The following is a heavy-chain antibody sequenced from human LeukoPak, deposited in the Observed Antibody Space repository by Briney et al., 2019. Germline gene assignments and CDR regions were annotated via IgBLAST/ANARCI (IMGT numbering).Heavy chain of an antibody. CDR1: GFTFSSYW. J-gene: IGHJ4*02. CDR2: INSDGSST. V-gene: IGHV3-74*01. D-gene: IGHD4-11*01. Sequence: GGSLRLSCAASGFTFSSYWMHWVRQAPGKGLVLVSRINSDGSSTNYADSVKSRFTISRDNAKNTLYLQMNSLRAEDTAVYYCARDPLQNHFDYWGQGTLVTVSS. CDR3: ARDPLQNHFDY.